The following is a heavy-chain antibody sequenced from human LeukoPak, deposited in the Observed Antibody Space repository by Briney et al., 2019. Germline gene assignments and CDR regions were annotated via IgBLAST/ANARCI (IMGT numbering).Heavy chain of an antibody. J-gene: IGHJ4*02. CDR2: IYYTGGT. CDR1: GGSIASNF. CDR3: AKYGNSGWVIDN. Sequence: SETLSLTCTVSGGSIASNFWTWIRQPPGKGLEYIGYIYYTGGTNYNPSLKSRVTISVDTSKNQFSLKLTSVTAADTAVYFCAKYGNSGWVIDNWGQGTLVTVSS. V-gene: IGHV4-59*08. D-gene: IGHD6-19*01.